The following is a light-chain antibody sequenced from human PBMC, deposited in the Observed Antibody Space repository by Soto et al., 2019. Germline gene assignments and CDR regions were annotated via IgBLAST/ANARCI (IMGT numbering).Light chain of an antibody. CDR1: QGISSA. CDR3: PQFNSYPRT. CDR2: DAS. V-gene: IGKV1-13*02. Sequence: AIQLTQSPSSLSASVGDRVTITCRASQGISSALAWYQQKPGKAPKLLIYDASSLESGVPSRFSGSGSGTEFTLPISSLQPEDFATYYCPQFNSYPRTFGPGTKVDIK. J-gene: IGKJ3*01.